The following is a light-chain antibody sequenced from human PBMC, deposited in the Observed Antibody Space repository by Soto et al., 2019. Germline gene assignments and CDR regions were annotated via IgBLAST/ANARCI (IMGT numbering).Light chain of an antibody. V-gene: IGKV3-20*01. CDR2: GAS. CDR3: QQCGTSPRWT. Sequence: IVLTQSPGTLSLSPGERATLSCRASQNIGTYLAWYQHKPGQAPSVLIFGASTRANGVPDRFSGSGSGTDFTLTISRLDPADFAVYYCQQCGTSPRWTFGQGTKVDIK. J-gene: IGKJ1*01. CDR1: QNIGTY.